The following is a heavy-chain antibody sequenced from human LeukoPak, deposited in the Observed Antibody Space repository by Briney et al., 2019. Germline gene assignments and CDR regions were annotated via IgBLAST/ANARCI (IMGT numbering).Heavy chain of an antibody. CDR3: ARSEYYDIVTGSVWFDP. CDR2: IYPDDSDT. V-gene: IGHV5-51*03. J-gene: IGHJ5*02. CDR1: GYSFTNYW. Sequence: GESLKISCKGSGYSFTNYWIGWVRQMPGKGLEWMGIIYPDDSDTRHSPSFQGQVTISADKSISTAYLQWSSLKASDTAMYFCARSEYYDIVTGSVWFDPWGQGTLVTVSS. D-gene: IGHD3-9*01.